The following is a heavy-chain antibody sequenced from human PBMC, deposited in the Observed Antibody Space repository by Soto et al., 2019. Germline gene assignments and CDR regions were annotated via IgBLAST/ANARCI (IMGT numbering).Heavy chain of an antibody. D-gene: IGHD2-2*03. J-gene: IGHJ4*02. V-gene: IGHV3-21*01. CDR2: ISSSSSYI. CDR1: GFVFSDYG. CDR3: ARDGYCSSTSCYGDY. Sequence: GGSLSLSCAASGFVFSDYGMHWVRQAPGKGLEWVSSISSSSSYIYYADSVKGRFTISRDNAKNSLYLQMNSLRAEDTAVYYCARDGYCSSTSCYGDYWGQGTLVTVSS.